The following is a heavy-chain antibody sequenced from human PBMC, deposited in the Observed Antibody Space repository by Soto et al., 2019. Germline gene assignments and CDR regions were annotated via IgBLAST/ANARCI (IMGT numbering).Heavy chain of an antibody. J-gene: IGHJ6*02. CDR1: GGSISSGGYY. CDR3: ARVNDYGLKLAYYYGMDV. V-gene: IGHV4-31*03. CDR2: IYYSGST. Sequence: SETLSLTCTVSGGSISSGGYYWSWIRQHPGKGLEWIGYIYYSGSTYYNPSLKSRVTISVDTSKNQFSLKLSSVTAADTAVYYCARVNDYGLKLAYYYGMDVWGQGTTVTVSS. D-gene: IGHD4-17*01.